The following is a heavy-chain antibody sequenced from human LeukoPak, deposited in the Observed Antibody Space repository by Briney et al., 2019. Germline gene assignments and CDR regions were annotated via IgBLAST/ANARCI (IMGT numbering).Heavy chain of an antibody. Sequence: GGSLRLSCAASGFTFSSYSMNWVRQAPGKGLEWVSFISSSSSNIYYADSVKGRFTISRDNAKNSLYLQMNSLRAEDTAVYYCAKGQDSSGYLDYWGQGTLVAVPS. V-gene: IGHV3-21*01. D-gene: IGHD3-22*01. CDR2: ISSSSSNI. CDR3: AKGQDSSGYLDY. J-gene: IGHJ4*02. CDR1: GFTFSSYS.